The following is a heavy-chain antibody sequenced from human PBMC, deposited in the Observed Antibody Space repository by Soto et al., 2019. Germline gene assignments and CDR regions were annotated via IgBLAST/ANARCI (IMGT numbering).Heavy chain of an antibody. CDR3: VRGILS. J-gene: IGHJ1*01. CDR1: GGSITSGGYY. Sequence: QVQLQESGPGLVKASQTLSLTCNVSGGSITSGGYYWTWIRQHPGKGLEWIGNVRHSGSTFYNPSLKSRVSISVDTSKNQFSLKLSSVTAADTAVYFCVRGILSWGQGTLVIVSS. CDR2: VRHSGST. V-gene: IGHV4-31*03.